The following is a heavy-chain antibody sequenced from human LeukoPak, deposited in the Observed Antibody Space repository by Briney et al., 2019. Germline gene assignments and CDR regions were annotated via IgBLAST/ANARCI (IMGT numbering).Heavy chain of an antibody. Sequence: GGSLRLSCAASGFTFSRYWMTWVRQAPGKGLEWVAHIKQDGSEKYYVDSVKGRFTISRDNAKNSLYLQMNGLRVEDTAVYYCARVFPYCSSPSCYTADYWGQGTLVTVSS. V-gene: IGHV3-7*01. CDR3: ARVFPYCSSPSCYTADY. CDR1: GFTFSRYW. D-gene: IGHD2-2*02. CDR2: IKQDGSEK. J-gene: IGHJ4*02.